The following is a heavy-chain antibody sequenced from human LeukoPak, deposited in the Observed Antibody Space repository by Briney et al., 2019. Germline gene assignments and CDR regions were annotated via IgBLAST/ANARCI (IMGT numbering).Heavy chain of an antibody. CDR1: GGSISSHY. J-gene: IGHJ4*02. CDR2: IYYSGST. V-gene: IGHV4-59*11. CDR3: ARAGATTFDY. Sequence: SETLSLTCTDSGGSISSHYWSWIRQPPGKGLEWIGYIYYSGSTNYNPSLKSRVTISVDTSKNQFSLKLSSVTAADTAVYYCARAGATTFDYWGQGTLVTVSS. D-gene: IGHD1-26*01.